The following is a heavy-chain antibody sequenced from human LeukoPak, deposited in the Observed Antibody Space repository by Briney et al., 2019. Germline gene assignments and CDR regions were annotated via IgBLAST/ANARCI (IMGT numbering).Heavy chain of an antibody. V-gene: IGHV1-69*04. CDR1: GGTFSSFG. J-gene: IGHJ6*02. CDR2: IIPIVGIT. D-gene: IGHD3-10*01. Sequence: SVQVSCKASGGTFSSFGINGVRQPPGQGLEWMGRIIPIVGITHYAQKFQGRVTIIADNSTRTAYMELSSLTSEDTAVYYCARGLHFTMVRGGTTNYYYGMDVWGQGTSVTVSS. CDR3: ARGLHFTMVRGGTTNYYYGMDV.